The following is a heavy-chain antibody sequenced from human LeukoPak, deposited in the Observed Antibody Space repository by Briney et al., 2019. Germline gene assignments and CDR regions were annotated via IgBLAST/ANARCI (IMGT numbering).Heavy chain of an antibody. CDR3: ARRGYSDSWRHSPFDY. CDR2: IYYSGNT. D-gene: IGHD6-13*01. CDR1: GDSISSSSYY. J-gene: IGHJ4*02. V-gene: IGHV4-39*01. Sequence: SETPSLTCTVPGDSISSSSYYWGWIRQPPGKGLEWIGSIYYSGNTYYNPSLTSRATMSVDTSKKQFSLKLSSVTAADTAVYYCARRGYSDSWRHSPFDYWGQGTLVTVSS.